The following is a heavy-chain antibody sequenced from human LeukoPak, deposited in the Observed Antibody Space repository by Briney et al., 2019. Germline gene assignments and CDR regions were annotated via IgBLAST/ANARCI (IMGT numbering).Heavy chain of an antibody. D-gene: IGHD2-15*01. CDR2: INHSGST. Sequence: PSETLSLTCAVYGGSFSGYYWSWIRQPPGKGLEWIGEINHSGSTNCNPSLKSRVTISVDTSKNQFSLKLSSVTAADTAVYYCARFTLLAAFDYWGQGTLVTVSS. V-gene: IGHV4-34*01. CDR3: ARFTLLAAFDY. J-gene: IGHJ4*02. CDR1: GGSFSGYY.